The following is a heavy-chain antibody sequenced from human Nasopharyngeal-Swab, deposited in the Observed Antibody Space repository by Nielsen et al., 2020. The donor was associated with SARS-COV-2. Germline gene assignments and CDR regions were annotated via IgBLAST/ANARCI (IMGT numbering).Heavy chain of an antibody. Sequence: GESLKISCAASGFTFNNYNFNWVRQAPGKGLEWVSSISSSSSYIYYADSVKGRFTISRDNAKNSLYLQMNSLRAEDTAVYYRARVDGYSYGYYYYYGMDVWGQGTTVTVSS. CDR3: ARVDGYSYGYYYYYGMDV. D-gene: IGHD5-18*01. J-gene: IGHJ6*02. CDR1: GFTFNNYN. V-gene: IGHV3-21*01. CDR2: ISSSSSYI.